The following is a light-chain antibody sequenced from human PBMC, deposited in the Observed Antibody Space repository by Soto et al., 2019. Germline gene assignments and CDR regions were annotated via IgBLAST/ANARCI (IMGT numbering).Light chain of an antibody. CDR1: SSDVGNYKY. J-gene: IGLJ1*01. V-gene: IGLV2-14*01. CDR2: EVS. CDR3: FSYTSSGTYV. Sequence: QSLLTQPASVSGSPGQSITISCTGTSSDVGNYKYVSWYQQHPGKAPKLMIYEVSNRPSGVSNRFSGSKSGNTASLTISELQAEDETDYYCFSYTSSGTYVFGTGTKGTVL.